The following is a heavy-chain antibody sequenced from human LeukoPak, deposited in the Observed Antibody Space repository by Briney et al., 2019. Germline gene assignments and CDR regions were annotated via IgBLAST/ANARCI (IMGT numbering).Heavy chain of an antibody. CDR2: INYSGST. J-gene: IGHJ4*02. CDR1: GGSFSGYY. CDR3: ARGPPTDYYDSSGFYSVFDY. Sequence: SETLSLTCAVYGGSFSGYYWSWIRQPPGKGLEWIGEINYSGSTNYNPYLKSRVTISVDTIKNQFSLKLRSVAAEDTAVYFCARGPPTDYYDSSGFYSVFDYWGQGT. V-gene: IGHV4-34*01. D-gene: IGHD3-22*01.